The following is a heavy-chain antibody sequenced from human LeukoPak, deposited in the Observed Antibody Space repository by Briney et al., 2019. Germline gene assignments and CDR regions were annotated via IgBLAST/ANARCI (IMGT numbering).Heavy chain of an antibody. CDR1: GGSISSYY. D-gene: IGHD6-19*01. CDR3: ARGQQWLGGDAFDI. Sequence: SETPSLTCTVSGGSISSYYWSWIRQPAGKGLEWIGRIYTSGSTNYNPSLKSRVTMSVDTSKNQFSLKLSSVTAADTAVYYCARGQQWLGGDAFDIWGQGSMVTVSS. J-gene: IGHJ3*02. CDR2: IYTSGST. V-gene: IGHV4-4*07.